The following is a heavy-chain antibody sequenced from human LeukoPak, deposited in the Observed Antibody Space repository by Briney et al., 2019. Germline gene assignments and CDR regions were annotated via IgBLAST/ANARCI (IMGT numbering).Heavy chain of an antibody. Sequence: PGGSLRLSCAASGFTFSSYAMHWVRQAPGKGLEWVAVISYDGSNKYYADSVKGRFTISRDNSKNSLYLQMNSLRAEDTAVYYCARGADIVLREDYYMDVWGKGTTVTVSS. D-gene: IGHD2-8*01. CDR1: GFTFSSYA. J-gene: IGHJ6*03. V-gene: IGHV3-30*04. CDR3: ARGADIVLREDYYMDV. CDR2: ISYDGSNK.